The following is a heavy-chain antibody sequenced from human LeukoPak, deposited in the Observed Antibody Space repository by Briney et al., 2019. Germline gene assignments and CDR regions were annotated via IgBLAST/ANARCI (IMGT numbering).Heavy chain of an antibody. CDR2: INPNSGGT. CDR1: GYTFTGYY. Sequence: ASVKVSCKASGYTFTGYYMHWVRQAPGQGLEWMGWINPNSGGTNYAQKFQGRVTMTRDTSISTAYMELSRLRSDDTAVYYCARVGLVRGVITYAPSGQFDPWGQGTLVTVSS. D-gene: IGHD3-10*01. J-gene: IGHJ5*02. CDR3: ARVGLVRGVITYAPSGQFDP. V-gene: IGHV1-2*02.